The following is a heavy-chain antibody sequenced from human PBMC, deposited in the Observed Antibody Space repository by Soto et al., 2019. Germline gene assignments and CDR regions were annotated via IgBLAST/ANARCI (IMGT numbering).Heavy chain of an antibody. V-gene: IGHV5-51*01. D-gene: IGHD1-26*01. CDR1: GYSFTSYC. J-gene: IGHJ6*02. CDR3: ARPGVGATKDLDYYYYGMDV. CDR2: PYPGDSYT. Sequence: GECLKISRKRSGYSFTSYCIGWVRQMPRRDLERMGVPYPGDSYTCYSPTCPRQATISTANAIRPAYLQWGGLEASDTAMYYCARPGVGATKDLDYYYYGMDVWGQGTTVTVSS.